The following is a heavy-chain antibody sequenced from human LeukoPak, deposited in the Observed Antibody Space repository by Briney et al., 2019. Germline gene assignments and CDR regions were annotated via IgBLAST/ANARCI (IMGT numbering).Heavy chain of an antibody. D-gene: IGHD5-12*01. CDR1: GYSISSGYY. J-gene: IGHJ4*02. CDR3: ARDRYSGWLRIDY. Sequence: SETLSLTCAVSGYSISSGYYWGWIRQPPGKGLEWIGSIYHSGSTYYNPSLKSRVTISVDTSKNQFSLKLSSVTAADTAVYYCARDRYSGWLRIDYWGQGTLATVSS. V-gene: IGHV4-38-2*02. CDR2: IYHSGST.